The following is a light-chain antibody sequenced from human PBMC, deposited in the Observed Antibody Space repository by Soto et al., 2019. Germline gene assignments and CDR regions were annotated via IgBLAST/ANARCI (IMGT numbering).Light chain of an antibody. V-gene: IGKV1-39*01. CDR1: QSINNY. J-gene: IGKJ1*01. CDR2: DAT. Sequence: IQLTQSPSSLSASVGDRVAITCRTSQSINNYLNWYHQKPGKAPKVLIYDATRLQSGVPSMFSGGGYGTDFTLTISSLKTEDFATYYCQQTYSPPLIFGQGTKVEIK. CDR3: QQTYSPPLI.